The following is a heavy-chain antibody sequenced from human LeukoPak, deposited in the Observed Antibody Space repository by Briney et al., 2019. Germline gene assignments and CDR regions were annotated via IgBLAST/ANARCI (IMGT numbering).Heavy chain of an antibody. D-gene: IGHD2-8*01. Sequence: NTSETLSLTCAVSGYSISSGYYWGWIRQPPGKGLEWIGSIYHSGSTYYNPSLKSRVTISVDTSKNQFSLKLSSVTAADTAVYCCARVRPVYLGLDYGMDVWGKGTTVTVSS. CDR2: IYHSGST. CDR1: GYSISSGYY. J-gene: IGHJ6*04. CDR3: ARVRPVYLGLDYGMDV. V-gene: IGHV4-38-2*01.